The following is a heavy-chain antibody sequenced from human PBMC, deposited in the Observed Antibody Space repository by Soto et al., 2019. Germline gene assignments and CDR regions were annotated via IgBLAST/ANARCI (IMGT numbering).Heavy chain of an antibody. D-gene: IGHD6-13*01. CDR2: IYPGDSDT. J-gene: IGHJ6*02. CDR3: ASSSSWYQTDYYYYGMDV. V-gene: IGHV5-51*01. CDR1: GYSFTSYW. Sequence: PGESLKISCKGSGYSFTSYWIGWVRQMPGKGLEWMGIIYPGDSDTRYSPSFQGQVTISADKSISTAYLQWSSLKASDTAMYYYASSSSWYQTDYYYYGMDVWGQGTTVTVSS.